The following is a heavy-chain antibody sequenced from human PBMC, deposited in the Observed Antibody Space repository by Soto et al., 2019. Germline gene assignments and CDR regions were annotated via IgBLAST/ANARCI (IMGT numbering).Heavy chain of an antibody. CDR2: INPNSGGT. D-gene: IGHD6-13*01. CDR3: ARGAEAAAWLYYFDY. CDR1: GYTFTGDY. V-gene: IGHV1-2*02. Sequence: ASVKVSCKASGYTFTGDYMHWVRQAPGQGLEWMGWINPNSGGTNYAQKFQGRVTMTRDTSISTAYMELSRLRSDATAVYYCARGAEAAAWLYYFDYWGQGTLVTVSS. J-gene: IGHJ4*02.